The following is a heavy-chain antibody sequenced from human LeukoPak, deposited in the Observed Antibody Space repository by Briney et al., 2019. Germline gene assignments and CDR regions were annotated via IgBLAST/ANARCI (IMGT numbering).Heavy chain of an antibody. Sequence: GGSLRLSCVASGFTFSSYWMSWVRQAPGKGLEWVANIKQDGTEKYYVDSVKGRFTISRDNAKNSLYLQMNSLRAEDTAVYYCAREDRLLWFGESLSGFDYWGQGTLVTVSS. V-gene: IGHV3-7*01. J-gene: IGHJ4*02. CDR1: GFTFSSYW. CDR3: AREDRLLWFGESLSGFDY. CDR2: IKQDGTEK. D-gene: IGHD3-10*01.